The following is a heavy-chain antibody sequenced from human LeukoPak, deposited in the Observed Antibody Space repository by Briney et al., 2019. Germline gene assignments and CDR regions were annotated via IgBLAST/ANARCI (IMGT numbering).Heavy chain of an antibody. Sequence: GGSLRLSCAASGFDFSTYSIDWVRHAPGKGLEWVSYISSRSSNIYHADSVKGRYTIPRDNAKNSLHLQRNSLRAEDTAVYYCARVGRSGWTVDYWGQGTLVTVSS. CDR3: ARVGRSGWTVDY. D-gene: IGHD6-19*01. CDR1: GFDFSTYS. CDR2: ISSRSSNI. V-gene: IGHV3-48*04. J-gene: IGHJ4*02.